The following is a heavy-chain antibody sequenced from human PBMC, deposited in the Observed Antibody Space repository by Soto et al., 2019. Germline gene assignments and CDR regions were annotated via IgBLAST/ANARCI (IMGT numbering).Heavy chain of an antibody. CDR1: GFTFSSYG. CDR2: IWYDGSNK. J-gene: IGHJ4*02. CDR3: VRDTMDYFDY. Sequence: GGSLRLSCAASGFTFSSYGMHWVRQAPGKGLEWVAVIWYDGSNKYYADSVKGRFTISRDNSRNTLDLHMNSLRAEDTAVYYCVRDTMDYFDYWGQGTLVTVSS. D-gene: IGHD1-1*01. V-gene: IGHV3-33*01.